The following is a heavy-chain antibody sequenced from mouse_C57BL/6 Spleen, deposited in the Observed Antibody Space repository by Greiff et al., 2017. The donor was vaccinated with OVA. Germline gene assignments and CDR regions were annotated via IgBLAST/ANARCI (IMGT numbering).Heavy chain of an antibody. V-gene: IGHV1-61*01. D-gene: IGHD2-4*01. J-gene: IGHJ1*03. CDR1: GYTFTSYW. CDR3: ARSPYDYDGYFDV. Sequence: QVQLKQPGAELVRPGSSVKLSCKASGYTFTSYWMDWVKQRPGQGLEWIGNIYPSDSETHYNQKFKDKATLTVDKSSSTAYMQLSSLTSEDSAVYYCARSPYDYDGYFDVWGTGTTVTVSS. CDR2: IYPSDSET.